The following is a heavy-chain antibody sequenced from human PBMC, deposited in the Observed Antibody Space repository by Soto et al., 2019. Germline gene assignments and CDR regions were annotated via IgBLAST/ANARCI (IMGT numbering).Heavy chain of an antibody. D-gene: IGHD6-19*01. J-gene: IGHJ4*02. CDR1: GFSLSSTRMA. CDR2: IYWDDDK. CDR3: AHIVVAGLGYDFDY. Sequence: QITLKESGPTLVKPTQTLTLTCTFSGFSLSSTRMAVGWIRQPPGKALEWLALIYWDDDKRYSPFLKSRLTTTQDTSKNQVGLTTSNMDPVDTARYYCAHIVVAGLGYDFDYWGQGTLVTVSS. V-gene: IGHV2-5*02.